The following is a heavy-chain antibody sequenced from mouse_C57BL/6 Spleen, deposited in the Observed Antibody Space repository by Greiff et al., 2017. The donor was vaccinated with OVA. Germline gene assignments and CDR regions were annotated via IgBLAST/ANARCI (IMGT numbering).Heavy chain of an antibody. CDR3: TTPYYYGRDFDY. CDR1: GFNIKDYY. J-gene: IGHJ2*01. Sequence: EVQLQESGAELVRPGASVKLSCTASGFNIKDYYMHWVKQRPEQGLEWIGRIDPEDGDTEYAPKFQGKVTMTADTSSNTAYLQLSSLTSEDTAVYYCTTPYYYGRDFDYWGQGTTLTVSS. V-gene: IGHV14-1*01. D-gene: IGHD1-1*01. CDR2: IDPEDGDT.